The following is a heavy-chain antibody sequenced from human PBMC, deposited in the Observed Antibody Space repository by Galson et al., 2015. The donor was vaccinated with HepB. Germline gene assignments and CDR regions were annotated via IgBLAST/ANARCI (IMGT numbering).Heavy chain of an antibody. D-gene: IGHD2-21*02. CDR3: ARSTVTNYYYYYGMDV. V-gene: IGHV2-26*01. CDR1: GFSLSNARMG. Sequence: PALVKPTQTLTLTCTVSGFSLSNARMGVSWIRQPPGKALEWLAHIFSNDEKSYSTSLKSRLTISKDTSKSQVVLTMTNMDPVDTATYYCARSTVTNYYYYYGMDVWGQGTTVTVSS. CDR2: IFSNDEK. J-gene: IGHJ6*02.